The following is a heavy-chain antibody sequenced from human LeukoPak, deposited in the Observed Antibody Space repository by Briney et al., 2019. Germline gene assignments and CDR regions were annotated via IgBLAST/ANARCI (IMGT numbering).Heavy chain of an antibody. CDR3: ATLRESITGSVYYYYYMDV. D-gene: IGHD1-20*01. Sequence: GGSLRPSCAASGFTFSDAWMSWVRQAPGKGLEWVGRIKSKTDGGTADYPAPVKDRFTISRDDSENTLYLQMNSMKSEDTAVYYCATLRESITGSVYYYYYMDVWGTGTTVTISS. V-gene: IGHV3-15*01. CDR1: GFTFSDAW. CDR2: IKSKTDGGTA. J-gene: IGHJ6*03.